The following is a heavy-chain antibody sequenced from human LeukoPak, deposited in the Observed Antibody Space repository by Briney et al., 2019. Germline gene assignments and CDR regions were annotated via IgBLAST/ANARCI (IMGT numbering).Heavy chain of an antibody. CDR3: ASSSSYCGGDCYSAAEYFQH. J-gene: IGHJ1*01. Sequence: SSETLSLTCTVSGGSISSYYWSWIRQPAGKGLEWIGRIYTSGSTNYNPSLKSRVTMSVDTSKNQFSLKLSSVTAADTAVYYCASSSSYCGGDCYSAAEYFQHWGQGTLVTVSS. D-gene: IGHD2-21*02. CDR1: GGSISSYY. V-gene: IGHV4-4*07. CDR2: IYTSGST.